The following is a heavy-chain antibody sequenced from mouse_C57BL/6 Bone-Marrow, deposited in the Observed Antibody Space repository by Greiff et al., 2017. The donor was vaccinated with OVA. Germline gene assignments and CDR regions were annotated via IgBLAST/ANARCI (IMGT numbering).Heavy chain of an antibody. Sequence: KLVESGGGLVQPGGSLKLSCAASGFTFSDYYMYWVRQTPEKRLEWVAYISNGGGSTYYPDTVKGRFTISRDNAKNTLYLQMSRLKSEDTAMYYCARGPAMDYWGQGTSVTVSS. CDR2: ISNGGGST. CDR1: GFTFSDYY. CDR3: ARGPAMDY. J-gene: IGHJ4*01. V-gene: IGHV5-12*01.